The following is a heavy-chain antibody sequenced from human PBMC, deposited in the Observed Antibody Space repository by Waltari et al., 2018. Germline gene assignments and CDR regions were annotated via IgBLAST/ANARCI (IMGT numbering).Heavy chain of an antibody. CDR3: AREMGDRTGWYSAFDV. V-gene: IGHV3-53*01. CDR2: IYSGGNI. J-gene: IGHJ3*01. D-gene: IGHD6-19*01. Sequence: EVQLVESGGGLVQPGGSLRLSCAASGFYVGSYFMRWVRQVPGRRLEWVSIIYSGGNIYYADSVKGRFTISRDNSNNTLYLQLNSLRVDDSATYFCAREMGDRTGWYSAFDVWGRGTTVTVSS. CDR1: GFYVGSYF.